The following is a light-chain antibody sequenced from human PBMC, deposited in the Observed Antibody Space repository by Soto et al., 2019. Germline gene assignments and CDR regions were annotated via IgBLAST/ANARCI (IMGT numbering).Light chain of an antibody. CDR1: ASNIGADYD. CDR3: QSYDRSVSGWL. Sequence: QSVLTQPPSVSGAPGQTVTFSCTGSASNIGADYDVHWYLQLPGAAPKLLIYGNNNRPSGVPDRFSGYKSGASASLAITGLQADDEADYYCQSYDRSVSGWLFGGGTKLTVL. V-gene: IGLV1-40*01. J-gene: IGLJ3*02. CDR2: GNN.